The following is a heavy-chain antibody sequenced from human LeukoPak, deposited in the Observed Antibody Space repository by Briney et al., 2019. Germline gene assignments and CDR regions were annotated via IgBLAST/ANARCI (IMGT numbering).Heavy chain of an antibody. CDR2: INPSGGST. J-gene: IGHJ4*02. CDR1: GYTFTSYY. V-gene: IGHV1-46*01. D-gene: IGHD4-11*01. Sequence: GASVKVSCKASGYTFTSYYMHWVRQAPGQGLEWMGIINPSGGSTSYAQKFQGRVTMTRDTSTSTVYMELSRLRSDDTAVYYCATRETVTTTLGDPSFDYWGQGTLVTVSS. CDR3: ATRETVTTTLGDPSFDY.